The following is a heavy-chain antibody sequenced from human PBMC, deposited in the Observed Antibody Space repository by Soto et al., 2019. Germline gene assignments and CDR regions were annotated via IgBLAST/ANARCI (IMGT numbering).Heavy chain of an antibody. D-gene: IGHD4-17*01. CDR3: AKGLHGDYVHAFDI. J-gene: IGHJ3*02. V-gene: IGHV3-9*01. CDR2: ISWHSGSI. CDR1: GFTFDDYA. Sequence: EVQLVESGGGLVQPGRSLRLSCAASGFTFDDYAMHCVRQAPVKGLEWVSGISWHSGSIGYADSVKGRFTIARDIAKNALYLQMNSLRAEDTALYYCAKGLHGDYVHAFDIWGQGTMVTVSS.